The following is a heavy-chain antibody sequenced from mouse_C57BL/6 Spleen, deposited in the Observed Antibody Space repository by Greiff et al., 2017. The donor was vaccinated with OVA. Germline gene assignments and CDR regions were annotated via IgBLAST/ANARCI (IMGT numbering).Heavy chain of an antibody. J-gene: IGHJ2*01. CDR2: INPNNGGT. D-gene: IGHD2-5*01. CDR3: ARWDYSKGGYFDY. Sequence: VQLQQSGPELVKPGASVKISCKASGYTFTDYYMNWVKQSHGKSLEWIGDINPNNGGTSYNQKFKGKATLTVDKSSSTAYMELRSLTSEDSAVYYCARWDYSKGGYFDYWGQGTTLTVSS. V-gene: IGHV1-26*01. CDR1: GYTFTDYY.